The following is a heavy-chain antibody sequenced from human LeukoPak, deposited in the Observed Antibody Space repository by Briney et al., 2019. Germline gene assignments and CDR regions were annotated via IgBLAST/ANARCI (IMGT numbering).Heavy chain of an antibody. V-gene: IGHV3-33*01. J-gene: IGHJ4*02. CDR2: IWYDGRNK. CDR3: ARTLWFGESPGNPLDY. D-gene: IGHD3-10*01. CDR1: GFTFSSYG. Sequence: GGSLRLSCAASGFTFSSYGMHWVRQAPGKGLEWVAVIWYDGRNKYYADSVKGRFTISRDNSKNTLYLQMNSLRAEDTAVYYCARTLWFGESPGNPLDYWGQGTLVTVSS.